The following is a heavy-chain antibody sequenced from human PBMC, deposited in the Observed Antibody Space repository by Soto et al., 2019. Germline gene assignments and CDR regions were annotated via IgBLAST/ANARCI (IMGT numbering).Heavy chain of an antibody. Sequence: SLRLSCAASGFTFNTYGMHGVRQAPGKGLEWVAVISYDGSEKYYVDSVKGRFTISKDNSKNTLYLQMNSLRPEDTAVYYCAKSPNFYCSSPNCYKYYFDHWGQGTRVTVSS. D-gene: IGHD2-2*02. CDR2: ISYDGSEK. J-gene: IGHJ4*02. CDR1: GFTFNTYG. CDR3: AKSPNFYCSSPNCYKYYFDH. V-gene: IGHV3-30*18.